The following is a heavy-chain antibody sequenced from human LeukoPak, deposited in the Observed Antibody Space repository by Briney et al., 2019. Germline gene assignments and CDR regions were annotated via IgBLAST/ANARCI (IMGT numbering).Heavy chain of an antibody. CDR1: GFTFSSYS. V-gene: IGHV3-21*01. CDR2: ISSSSSYI. Sequence: VGSLRLSCAASGFTFSSYSMNWVRQAPGKGLEWVSSISSSSSYIYYADSVKGRFTISRDNSKNTLYLQMNSLKAEDTAVYYCAKGPPTGRYFDWLHNPPDYWGQGTLVTVSS. D-gene: IGHD3-9*01. J-gene: IGHJ4*02. CDR3: AKGPPTGRYFDWLHNPPDY.